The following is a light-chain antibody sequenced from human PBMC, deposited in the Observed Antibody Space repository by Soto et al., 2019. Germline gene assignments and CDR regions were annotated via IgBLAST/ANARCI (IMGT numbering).Light chain of an antibody. J-gene: IGKJ2*01. V-gene: IGKV3-20*01. CDR3: QQYGGSPYT. CDR1: QSVGSDC. Sequence: EIVLTQSPGTLSLSPGERATLSCRASQSVGSDCLAWYQQKPGQAPRLLIYGASSRATGIPDRFSGTGSGTDFTLTISRLEPEDFAVYHCQQYGGSPYTFGQGTKLEIK. CDR2: GAS.